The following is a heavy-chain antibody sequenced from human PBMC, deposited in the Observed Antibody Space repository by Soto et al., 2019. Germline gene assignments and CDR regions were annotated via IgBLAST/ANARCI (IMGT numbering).Heavy chain of an antibody. D-gene: IGHD4-4*01. CDR2: VLHPGSA. CDR3: GRDHYNNYGGPGY. CDR1: GYSISNGYF. V-gene: IGHV4-38-2*02. Sequence: SETLSLTCSVSGYSISNGYFWAWIRQPPGKGLEWIGNVLHPGSARYNPSLRSRVTISVDTSKNQFSLNLGSVTAADTAVYYCGRDHYNNYGGPGYWGQGTLVTVSS. J-gene: IGHJ4*02.